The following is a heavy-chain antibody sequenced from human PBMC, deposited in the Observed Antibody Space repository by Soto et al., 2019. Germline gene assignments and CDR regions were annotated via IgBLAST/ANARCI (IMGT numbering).Heavy chain of an antibody. J-gene: IGHJ4*02. V-gene: IGHV4-39*01. CDR1: GGSISSSGYY. D-gene: IGHD5-12*01. CDR2: IYYSGST. Sequence: SETLSLTCTVSGGSISSSGYYWGWIRQPPGKGLEWIGSIYYSGSTYYNPSLKSRLTISEDRSKNQLTLKLKSVTAADTAVYYCTRHYSGYDLGGYWGQGTLVTVSS. CDR3: TRHYSGYDLGGY.